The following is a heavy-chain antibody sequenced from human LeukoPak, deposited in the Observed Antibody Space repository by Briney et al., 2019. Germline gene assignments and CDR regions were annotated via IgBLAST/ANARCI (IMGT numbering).Heavy chain of an antibody. CDR2: INHSGST. Sequence: SETLSLTCAVYGGSFSGYYWSWIRQPPGKGLEWIGEINHSGSTNYNPSLKSRVTISVDTSKNQFSLKLSSVTAADTAVCYCARDWPLDGDLYYFDYWGQGTLVTVSS. V-gene: IGHV4-34*01. D-gene: IGHD4-17*01. J-gene: IGHJ4*02. CDR3: ARDWPLDGDLYYFDY. CDR1: GGSFSGYY.